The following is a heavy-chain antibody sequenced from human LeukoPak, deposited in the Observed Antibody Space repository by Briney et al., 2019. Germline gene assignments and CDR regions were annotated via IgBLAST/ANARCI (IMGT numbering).Heavy chain of an antibody. CDR1: GFTISEHA. J-gene: IGHJ4*02. D-gene: IGHD4-23*01. V-gene: IGHV3-23*01. CDR2: TVAGYSET. Sequence: GGSLRLSCVASGFTISEHAMSWVRQAPAKGLEWVSITVAGYSETHYADSVRGRFTISRDDSSNTLSLEMNSLRADDTGTYYCVKDFCRGGNCPFPFFDSWGQGTLVTVST. CDR3: VKDFCRGGNCPFPFFDS.